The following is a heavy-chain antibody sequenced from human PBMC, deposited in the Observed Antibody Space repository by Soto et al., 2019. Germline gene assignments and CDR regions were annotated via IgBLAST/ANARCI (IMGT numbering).Heavy chain of an antibody. CDR2: IYPGDSDT. CDR1: GYSFTNYW. J-gene: IGHJ6*02. Sequence: LGESLKISCKGSGYSFTNYWIGWVRQMPGKGLEWMGIIYPGDSDTRYSPSFQGQVTFSVDKSVSTAYLQWSSLKASDTAIYYCARQGGGHSNYYYYGMDVWGQGTTVTVSS. D-gene: IGHD3-16*01. V-gene: IGHV5-51*01. CDR3: ARQGGGHSNYYYYGMDV.